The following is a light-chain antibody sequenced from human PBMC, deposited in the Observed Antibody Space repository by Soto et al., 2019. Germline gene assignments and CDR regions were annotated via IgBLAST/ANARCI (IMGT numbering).Light chain of an antibody. CDR1: QRVSSSY. Sequence: EIVLTQSPGTLSLSPGERATLSCRASQRVSSSYLAWYQQKPGQAPRLLIYGASSRATGIPDRFSGSGSGTDFTLTISSLEPEDFAVYYCQQYGSAPGTFGQGTNVEIK. V-gene: IGKV3-20*01. CDR3: QQYGSAPGT. J-gene: IGKJ1*01. CDR2: GAS.